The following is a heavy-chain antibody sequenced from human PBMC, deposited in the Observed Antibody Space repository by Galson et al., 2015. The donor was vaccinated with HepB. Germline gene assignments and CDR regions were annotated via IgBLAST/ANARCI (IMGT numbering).Heavy chain of an antibody. CDR2: ISSSSSYI. D-gene: IGHD6-13*01. J-gene: IGHJ4*02. CDR3: ARERDIHSSSWYAGVDY. CDR1: GFTFSSYG. Sequence: SLRLSCAASGFTFSSYGMNWVRQAPGKGLEWVSSISSSSSYIYYADSVKGRFTISRDNAKNPLYLQMNSLRAEDTAVYYCARERDIHSSSWYAGVDYWGQGTLVTVSS. V-gene: IGHV3-21*01.